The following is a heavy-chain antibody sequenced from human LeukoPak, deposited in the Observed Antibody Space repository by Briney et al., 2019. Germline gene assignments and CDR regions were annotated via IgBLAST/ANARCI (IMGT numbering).Heavy chain of an antibody. D-gene: IGHD3-22*01. CDR2: IRYDGSNK. CDR1: GYTFSNYG. Sequence: RVSCKASGYTFSNYGMHWVRQAPGKGLEWVAFIRYDGSNKYYADSVKGRFTISRDNSKNTLYLQMNSLRAEDTAVYYCARANYYDSSGPGWYWGQGTLVTVSS. V-gene: IGHV3-30*02. CDR3: ARANYYDSSGPGWY. J-gene: IGHJ4*02.